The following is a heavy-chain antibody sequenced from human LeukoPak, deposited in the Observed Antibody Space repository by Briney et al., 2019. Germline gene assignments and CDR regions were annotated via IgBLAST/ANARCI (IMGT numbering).Heavy chain of an antibody. CDR3: TWGYCTNGVCYEGYYGMDV. J-gene: IGHJ6*02. CDR2: IRSKANSYAT. CDR1: GFTFSGSA. Sequence: GGSLKLSCAASGFTFSGSAMHWVRQASGKGLEWVGRIRSKANSYATAYAASVKGRFTISRDDSKNTAYLQMNGLKTEDTAVYYCTWGYCTNGVCYEGYYGMDVWGQGTTVTVSS. D-gene: IGHD2-8*01. V-gene: IGHV3-73*01.